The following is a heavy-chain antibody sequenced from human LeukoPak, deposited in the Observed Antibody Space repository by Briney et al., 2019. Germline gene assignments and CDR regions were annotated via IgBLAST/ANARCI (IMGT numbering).Heavy chain of an antibody. CDR1: GGSFGGYY. CDR3: ARGRDSSGSHFDY. CDR2: INHSGST. Sequence: PSETLSLTCAVYGGSFGGYYWSWIRQPPGKGLEWIGEINHSGSTNYNPSLRSRVTISVDTSKNQFSLKLSSVTAADTAVYYCARGRDSSGSHFDYWGQGTLVTVSS. D-gene: IGHD6-25*01. V-gene: IGHV4-34*01. J-gene: IGHJ4*02.